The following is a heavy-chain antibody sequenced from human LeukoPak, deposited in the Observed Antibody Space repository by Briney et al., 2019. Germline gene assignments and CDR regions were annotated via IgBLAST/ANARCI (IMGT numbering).Heavy chain of an antibody. CDR1: GYSFTTYW. Sequence: GGSLKIPCNVSGYSFTTYWIGWVRQMTGKGLQWMGSIHPYGSDTKYSPSFQGQVTISADKSINTAYLQWSSLKASDTAIYYCARQFEWGVWPQSSSAMDVWAQGPAVTASS. J-gene: IGHJ6*02. CDR3: ARQFEWGVWPQSSSAMDV. CDR2: IHPYGSDT. V-gene: IGHV5-51*01. D-gene: IGHD1-26*01.